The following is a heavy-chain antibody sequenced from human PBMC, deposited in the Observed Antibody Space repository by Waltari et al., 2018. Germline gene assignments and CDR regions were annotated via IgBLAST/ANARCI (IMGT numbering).Heavy chain of an antibody. CDR1: GFTFSSYA. CDR2: INHSGST. V-gene: IGHV4-34*01. D-gene: IGHD3-16*01. J-gene: IGHJ5*01. Sequence: VQLLESGGGLVQPGGSLRLSCAASGFTFSSYAMSWVRQAPGKGLEWIGEINHSGSTNYNPSLKSRVTISVDTSKNQFSLKLSSVTAADTAVYYCARVKAYGWF. CDR3: ARVKAYGWF.